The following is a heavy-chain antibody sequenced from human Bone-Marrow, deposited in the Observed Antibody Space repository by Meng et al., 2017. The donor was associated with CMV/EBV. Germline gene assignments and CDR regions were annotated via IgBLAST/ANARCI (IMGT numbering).Heavy chain of an antibody. D-gene: IGHD1-26*01. Sequence: SCKCSGYSFISATMRWVRQAPGQRLEWMGWVDAGNGNTRYSQKFQDRVTITRDTSASTGYMELSSLRSEDTAVYYCASQTIVGTPGVYWGQGTLVTVSS. CDR1: GYSFISAT. CDR3: ASQTIVGTPGVY. CDR2: VDAGNGNT. V-gene: IGHV1-3*01. J-gene: IGHJ4*02.